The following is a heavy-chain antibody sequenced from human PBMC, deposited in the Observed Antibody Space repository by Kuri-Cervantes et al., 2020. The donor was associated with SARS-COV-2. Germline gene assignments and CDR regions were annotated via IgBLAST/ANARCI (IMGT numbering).Heavy chain of an antibody. CDR2: INHSGST. J-gene: IGHJ5*02. D-gene: IGHD2-2*01. CDR3: ARAPRYIVVVPAGGNWFDP. CDR1: GGSFSGYY. V-gene: IGHV4-34*01. Sequence: SQTLSHTCAVYGGSFSGYYWSWIRQPPGKGLEWIGEINHSGSTNYNPSLKSRVTISVDTSKNQFSLKLSSVTAADTAVYYCARAPRYIVVVPAGGNWFDPWGQGTLVTVSS.